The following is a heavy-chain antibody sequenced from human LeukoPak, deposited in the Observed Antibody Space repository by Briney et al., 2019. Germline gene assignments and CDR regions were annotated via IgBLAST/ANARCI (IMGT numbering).Heavy chain of an antibody. CDR2: ISGSGGST. J-gene: IGHJ4*02. Sequence: GGSLRLSCAASGFTFSSYAMSWVRQAPGKGLEWVSAISGSGGSTYYAESVKGRFAISRDNSKNTLYLQMNSLRAEDTAVYYCAKGHSSGYYYFDYWGQGTLVTVSS. CDR3: AKGHSSGYYYFDY. V-gene: IGHV3-23*01. CDR1: GFTFSSYA. D-gene: IGHD3-22*01.